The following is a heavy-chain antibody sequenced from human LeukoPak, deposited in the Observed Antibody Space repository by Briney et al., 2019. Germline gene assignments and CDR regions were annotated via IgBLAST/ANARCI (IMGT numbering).Heavy chain of an antibody. V-gene: IGHV4-61*01. Sequence: SETLSLTCTVSGYSISSGYYWSWIRQPPGKGLEWIGYIYYSGSTNYNPSLKSRVNILVDTPKDQFSLKLSSVTAADTAVYYCARAEVLPDYYDTSGAFEYWGQGTLVTVSS. D-gene: IGHD3-22*01. CDR3: ARAEVLPDYYDTSGAFEY. CDR1: GYSISSGYY. CDR2: IYYSGST. J-gene: IGHJ4*02.